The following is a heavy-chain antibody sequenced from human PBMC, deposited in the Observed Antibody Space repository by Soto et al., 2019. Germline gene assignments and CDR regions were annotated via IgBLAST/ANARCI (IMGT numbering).Heavy chain of an antibody. V-gene: IGHV3-53*01. CDR1: GFNVNSDY. J-gene: IGHJ4*02. Sequence: HPGGSLRLSCAASGFNVNSDYMNWVRQTPGKGLEWVASIYSGETTYYADSVRGRFTISSDKSKNTLYFQLSSLRIEDTAVYYCTRDGRGLGRLSLFEYWGPGVLVTVSS. D-gene: IGHD2-21*02. CDR3: TRDGRGLGRLSLFEY. CDR2: IYSGETT.